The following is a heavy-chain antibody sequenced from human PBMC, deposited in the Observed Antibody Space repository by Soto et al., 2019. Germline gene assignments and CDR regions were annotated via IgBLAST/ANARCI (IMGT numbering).Heavy chain of an antibody. CDR2: IVPIFGTT. D-gene: IGHD6-19*01. Sequence: QVPLVQSGAEVKKPGSSVKVSCKVSGGTFSNYAIDWVRLAPGHGLEWMGGIVPIFGTTYYTQKFQGRATIIADDSTTTAYLEMSSLRSEDTAIYYCARVEAVAGLYNYHGLDVWGQGTAVTVSS. J-gene: IGHJ6*02. CDR1: GGTFSNYA. CDR3: ARVEAVAGLYNYHGLDV. V-gene: IGHV1-69*12.